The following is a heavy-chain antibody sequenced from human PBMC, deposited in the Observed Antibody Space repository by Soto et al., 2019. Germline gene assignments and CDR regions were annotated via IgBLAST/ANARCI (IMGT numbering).Heavy chain of an antibody. Sequence: EVQLVESGGGLVKPGGSLRLSCAASGFAFSSYTMNWVRQAPGKGLEWVSSISSSSSYIYYADSVEGRFTISRDSAKNSLYLQMNSLRAEDTAVYYCATDAGGSCPPGGQGTLVTVSS. CDR3: ATDAGGSCPP. CDR1: GFAFSSYT. V-gene: IGHV3-21*01. J-gene: IGHJ5*02. D-gene: IGHD2-15*01. CDR2: ISSSSSYI.